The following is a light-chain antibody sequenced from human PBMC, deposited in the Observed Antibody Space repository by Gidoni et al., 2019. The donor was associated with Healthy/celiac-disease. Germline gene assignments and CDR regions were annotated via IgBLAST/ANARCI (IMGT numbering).Light chain of an antibody. CDR1: QSVSSSY. Sequence: EIVFTQSPGTLSLSPGERATLSCRASQSVSSSYLAWYQQKPGQAPRLLIYGASSRATGIPDRFSGSGSGTDFTLTISRLEPEDFAVYYWQQYGSSPQTFXXXTKLEIK. CDR3: QQYGSSPQT. V-gene: IGKV3-20*01. CDR2: GAS. J-gene: IGKJ2*01.